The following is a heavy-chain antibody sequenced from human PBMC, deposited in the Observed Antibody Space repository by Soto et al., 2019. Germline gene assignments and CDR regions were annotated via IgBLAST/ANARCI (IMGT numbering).Heavy chain of an antibody. D-gene: IGHD3-16*01. CDR3: ARGSALYSTQPSGEDY. CDR2: INPSGGST. Sequence: ASVKVSCKASGYTFTSYYMHWVRQAPGQGLEWMGIINPSGGSTSYAQKFQGRVTMTRDTSTSTVYMELSSLRSEDTAVYYCARGSALYSTQPSGEDYWGQGTLVTVSS. CDR1: GYTFTSYY. J-gene: IGHJ4*02. V-gene: IGHV1-46*01.